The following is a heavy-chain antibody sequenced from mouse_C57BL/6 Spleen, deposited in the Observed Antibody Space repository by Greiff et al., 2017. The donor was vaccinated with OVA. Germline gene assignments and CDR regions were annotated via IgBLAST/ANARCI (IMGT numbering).Heavy chain of an antibody. V-gene: IGHV10-3*01. CDR3: VSDSSGYVGFAY. D-gene: IGHD3-2*02. CDR1: GFTFNTYA. Sequence: EVQLVESGGGLVQPKGSLKLSCAASGFTFNTYAMHWVRQAPGKGLEWVARIRSKSSNYATYYADSVKDRFTISRDDSQSMLYRQMNNLKTEDTAMYYCVSDSSGYVGFAYWGQGTLVTVSA. CDR2: IRSKSSNYAT. J-gene: IGHJ3*01.